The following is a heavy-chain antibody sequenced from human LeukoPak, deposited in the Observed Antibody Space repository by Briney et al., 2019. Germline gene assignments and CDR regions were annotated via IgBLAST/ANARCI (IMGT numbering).Heavy chain of an antibody. CDR3: ARSRGWLQSHPLGY. J-gene: IGHJ4*02. D-gene: IGHD5-24*01. CDR1: GGSISSSGYY. Sequence: SETLSLTCTVSGGSISSSGYYWSWIRQPPGKGLEWIGEIHHSGSTNYNPSLKSRLTISVDTSKNQFSLKLSSVTAADTAVYYCARSRGWLQSHPLGYWGQGTLVTVSS. V-gene: IGHV4-39*07. CDR2: IHHSGST.